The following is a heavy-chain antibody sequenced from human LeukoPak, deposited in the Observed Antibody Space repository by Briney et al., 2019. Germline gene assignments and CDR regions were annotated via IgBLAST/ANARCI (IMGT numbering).Heavy chain of an antibody. Sequence: SETVSLTSSGSAYTVSDVYYWGWVRQPPGEGLEWIGHNYRGGNTSYKPSLKSPMIISVDTSKDQFSLMRSSVTAADAAVYYCARAQGSGTYSRLDYWGQGTLVTVSS. CDR1: AYTVSDVYY. V-gene: IGHV4-38-2*02. D-gene: IGHD3-10*01. CDR3: ARAQGSGTYSRLDY. CDR2: NYRGGNT. J-gene: IGHJ4*02.